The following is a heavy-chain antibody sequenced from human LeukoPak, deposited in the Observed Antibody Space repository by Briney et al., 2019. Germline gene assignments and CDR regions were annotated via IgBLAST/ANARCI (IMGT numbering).Heavy chain of an antibody. V-gene: IGHV3-21*01. CDR1: GFTFSSYN. CDR3: ARAPFYY. CDR2: ISSSSIYI. J-gene: IGHJ4*02. Sequence: PGGSLRLSCVASGFTFSSYNMNWVRQAPGKGLEWVSSISSSSIYIYYADSVKGRFTISRDNAKSSLSLQMNSLRAEDTAVYYCARAPFYYWGQGTLVTVSS.